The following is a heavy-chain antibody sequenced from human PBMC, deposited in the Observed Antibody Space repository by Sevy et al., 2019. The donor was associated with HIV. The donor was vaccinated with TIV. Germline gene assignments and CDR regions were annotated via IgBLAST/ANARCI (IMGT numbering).Heavy chain of an antibody. J-gene: IGHJ6*02. CDR2: IKQDGSEK. V-gene: IGHV3-7*01. CDR3: ARRNSGHDNYYYYYGMDV. D-gene: IGHD5-12*01. Sequence: GGSLRLSCVASGFTFSSYWMSWVRQAPGKGLEWVANIKQDGSEKYYVDSVKGRFNISRDNAKNSLYLQMNSLRDEDTAVYYCARRNSGHDNYYYYYGMDVWGQGTTVTVSS. CDR1: GFTFSSYW.